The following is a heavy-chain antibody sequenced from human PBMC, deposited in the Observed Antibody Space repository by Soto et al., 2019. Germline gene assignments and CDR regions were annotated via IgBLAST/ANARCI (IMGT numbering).Heavy chain of an antibody. Sequence: SGTLSLTCTVSGGAISSSSYFWGWIRHPPGKGLEWIGSIYYSGSTYYNPSLKSRVTVSVDTSKNQFSLKLSSATAADTAVYYCARHPSDFWFDPWGQG. V-gene: IGHV4-39*01. CDR1: GGAISSSSYF. D-gene: IGHD2-21*02. CDR3: ARHPSDFWFDP. CDR2: IYYSGST. J-gene: IGHJ5*02.